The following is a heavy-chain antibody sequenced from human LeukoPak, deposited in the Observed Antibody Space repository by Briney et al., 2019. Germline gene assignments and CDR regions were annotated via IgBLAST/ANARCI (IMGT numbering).Heavy chain of an antibody. CDR1: GFTFSSYA. CDR3: ARGQSGGRQYSSSWYRPYSYYYGMDV. Sequence: GGSLRLSCAASGFTFSSYAMHWVRQAPGKGLEWVAVISYDGSNKYYADSVKGRFTISRDNSKNTLYLQMNSLRAEDTAVYYCARGQSGGRQYSSSWYRPYSYYYGMDVWGQGTTVTVSS. J-gene: IGHJ6*02. CDR2: ISYDGSNK. D-gene: IGHD6-13*01. V-gene: IGHV3-30-3*01.